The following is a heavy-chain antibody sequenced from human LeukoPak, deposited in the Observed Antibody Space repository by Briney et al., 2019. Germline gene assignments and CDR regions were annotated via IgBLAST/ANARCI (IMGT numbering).Heavy chain of an antibody. CDR1: GFTFSSYG. V-gene: IGHV3-33*06. CDR2: IWYDGSQK. D-gene: IGHD1/OR15-1a*01. J-gene: IGHJ4*02. CDR3: AKDPAAVFASSAWNRVFYFDY. Sequence: GGSLRLSCTPSGFTFSSYGFHWVRQAPGKGLESVAVIWYDGSQKYYADSVSGRFTISRDNSKNTLYLEMNSLRDEDTAVYYCAKDPAAVFASSAWNRVFYFDYWGRGTLVTVSS.